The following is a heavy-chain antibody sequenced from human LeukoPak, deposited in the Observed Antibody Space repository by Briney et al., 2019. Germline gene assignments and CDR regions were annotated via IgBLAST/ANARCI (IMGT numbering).Heavy chain of an antibody. Sequence: PSETLSLTCTVSGGSISSSSYYWGWIRQPPGKGLEWIGSIYYSGTTYYTPSLKSRITISVDTSKNQFSLKPSSVTAADTAVYYCARHYYDSSGYRRDYYFDYWGQGTLVTVSS. V-gene: IGHV4-39*01. D-gene: IGHD3-22*01. CDR2: IYYSGTT. J-gene: IGHJ4*02. CDR1: GGSISSSSYY. CDR3: ARHYYDSSGYRRDYYFDY.